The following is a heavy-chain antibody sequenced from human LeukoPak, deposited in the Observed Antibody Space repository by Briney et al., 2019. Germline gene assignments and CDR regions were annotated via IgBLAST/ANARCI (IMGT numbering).Heavy chain of an antibody. D-gene: IGHD2-15*01. J-gene: IGHJ6*03. CDR1: GGSFSGYY. CDR3: ARGYCSGGSCYSYYYYNYMDV. CDR2: INHSGSA. Sequence: SETLSLTCAVYGGSFSGYYWSWIRQPPGKGLEWIGEINHSGSANYNPSLKSRVTISVDTSKNQFSLKLSSVTAADTAVYYCARGYCSGGSCYSYYYYNYMDVWGKGTTVTVSS. V-gene: IGHV4-34*01.